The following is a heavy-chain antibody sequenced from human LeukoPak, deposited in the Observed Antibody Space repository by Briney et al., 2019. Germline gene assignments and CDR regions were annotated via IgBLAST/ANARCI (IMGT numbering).Heavy chain of an antibody. CDR2: INPNSGGT. CDR1: GYTFTGYY. CDR3: ARVNGLYSSGEDGMDV. J-gene: IGHJ6*02. V-gene: IGHV1-2*04. Sequence: APEKDSSEAPGYTFTGYYMHWVRQAPGQGREWMGWINPNSGGTNYAQKFKGWVTMTRDTSISTAYMELSRLRSDDTAVYYCARVNGLYSSGEDGMDVWGQGTTVTVSS. D-gene: IGHD6-19*01.